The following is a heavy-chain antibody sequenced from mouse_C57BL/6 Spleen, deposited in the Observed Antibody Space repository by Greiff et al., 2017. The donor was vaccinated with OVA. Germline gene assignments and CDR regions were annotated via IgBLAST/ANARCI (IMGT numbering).Heavy chain of an antibody. CDR2: INPSNGGT. D-gene: IGHD1-1*01. Sequence: QVQLQQPGAELVRPGSSVKLSCKASGYTFTSYWMHWVKQRPGQGLEWIGNINPSNGGTNYNEKFKSKATLTVDKSSSTAYMQLSSLTSEDSAVYYCARYYGSSYRYFDVWGTGTTVTVSS. CDR3: ARYYGSSYRYFDV. V-gene: IGHV1-53*01. J-gene: IGHJ1*03. CDR1: GYTFTSYW.